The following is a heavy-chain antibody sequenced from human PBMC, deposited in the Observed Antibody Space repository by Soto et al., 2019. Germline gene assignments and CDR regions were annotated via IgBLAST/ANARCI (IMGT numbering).Heavy chain of an antibody. CDR3: ARLPYYYDSSGPLDY. J-gene: IGHJ4*02. CDR2: IYYSGST. D-gene: IGHD3-22*01. CDR1: GGSISSYY. Sequence: PSETLSLTCTTSGGSISSYYCCWIRQPPGKGLEWIGYIYYSGSTNYNPSLKSRVTISVDTSKNQFSLKLSSVTAADTAVYYCARLPYYYDSSGPLDYWGQGTLVTV. V-gene: IGHV4-59*01.